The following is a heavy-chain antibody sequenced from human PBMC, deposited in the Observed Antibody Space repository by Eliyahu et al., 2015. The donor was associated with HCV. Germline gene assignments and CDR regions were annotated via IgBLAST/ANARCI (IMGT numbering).Heavy chain of an antibody. CDR1: GFTFSSXA. Sequence: EVQLVESGGGLVQPGGSLRLSCSASGFTFSSXAMHWVRQAPGKGLEYVSAISSNGGSTYYADSVKGRFTISRDNSKNTLYLQMSSLRAEDTAVYYCVKEDHGITMVRGVISRIDAFDIWGQGTMVTVSS. J-gene: IGHJ3*02. D-gene: IGHD3-10*01. V-gene: IGHV3-64D*08. CDR3: VKEDHGITMVRGVISRIDAFDI. CDR2: ISSNGGST.